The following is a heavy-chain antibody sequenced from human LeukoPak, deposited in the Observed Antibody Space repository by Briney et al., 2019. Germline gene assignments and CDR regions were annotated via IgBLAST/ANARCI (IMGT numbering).Heavy chain of an antibody. CDR1: GGSFSGYY. CDR2: INHSGST. J-gene: IGHJ5*02. CDR3: ARGPLYYDFWSGLIREANWFDP. V-gene: IGHV4-34*01. Sequence: PSETLSLTCAVYGGSFSGYYWSWIRQPPGKGLEWIGEINHSGSTNYNPSLKSRVTISVDTSKNQFSLKLSSVTAADTAVYYCARGPLYYDFWSGLIREANWFDPWGQGTLVTVSS. D-gene: IGHD3-3*01.